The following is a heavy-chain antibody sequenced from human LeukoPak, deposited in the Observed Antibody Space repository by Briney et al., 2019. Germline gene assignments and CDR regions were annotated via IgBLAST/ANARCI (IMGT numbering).Heavy chain of an antibody. CDR3: ARDLRANYYYGMDV. CDR2: ISYDGSNK. CDR1: GFTSSSYA. J-gene: IGHJ6*02. V-gene: IGHV3-30-3*01. Sequence: GRSLRLSCTASGFTSSSYAMHWVRQAPGKGLEWVAVISYDGSNKYYADSVKGRFTISRDNSKNTLYLQMNSLRAEDTAVYYCARDLRANYYYGMDVWGQGTTVTVSS.